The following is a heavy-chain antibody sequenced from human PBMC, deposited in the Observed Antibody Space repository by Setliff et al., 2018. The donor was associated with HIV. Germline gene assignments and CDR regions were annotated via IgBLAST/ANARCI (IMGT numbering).Heavy chain of an antibody. V-gene: IGHV5-51*01. Sequence: PGESLKISCEGSGYSFITYWIGWVRQRPGKGLEWMGIMNPDGSNTRYSPSFQGQVTISVDESISAYLQWSSLKASDTAFYYCARFYGSYDVGGFDIWGQGTKVTVSS. J-gene: IGHJ3*02. CDR2: MNPDGSNT. CDR1: GYSFITYW. D-gene: IGHD3-16*01. CDR3: ARFYGSYDVGGFDI.